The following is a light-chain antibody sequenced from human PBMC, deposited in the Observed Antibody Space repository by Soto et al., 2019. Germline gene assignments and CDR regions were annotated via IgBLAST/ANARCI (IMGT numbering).Light chain of an antibody. CDR3: QQLNSYPFT. Sequence: IQLTQSPSSLSASVGDRVTITCRASQGISSYLAWYQQKPGKAPKLLIYAASTSEIGVPSRFSGSGSGTDFTLTISSLQPEDFATYYCQQLNSYPFTFGPGAKVDIK. CDR1: QGISSY. V-gene: IGKV1-9*01. CDR2: AAS. J-gene: IGKJ3*01.